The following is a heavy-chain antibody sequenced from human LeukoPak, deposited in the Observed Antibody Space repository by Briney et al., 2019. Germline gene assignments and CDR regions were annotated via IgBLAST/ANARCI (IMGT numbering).Heavy chain of an antibody. CDR2: MRPTDAYT. V-gene: IGHV1-46*01. J-gene: IGHJ6*02. D-gene: IGHD3-10*01. CDR3: ASHYYGSGSPYYYYGMDV. CDR1: GFSLTSNY. Sequence: AASVKVSCKASGFSLTSNYMHWVRQAPGQGLEWMGYMRPTDAYTGYAPKFQGRVTVTRDTSTNTVYMELSSLRSEDTAVYYCASHYYGSGSPYYYYGMDVWGQGTTVTVSS.